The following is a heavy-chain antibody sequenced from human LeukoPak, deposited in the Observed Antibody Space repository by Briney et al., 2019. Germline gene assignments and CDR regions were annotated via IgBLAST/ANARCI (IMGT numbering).Heavy chain of an antibody. D-gene: IGHD3-22*01. Sequence: SVKVSCKASGGTFSSYTTSWVRQAPGQGLEWMGRIIPILGIANYAQKFQGRVTITADKSTSTAYMELSSLRSEDTAVYYCARPYYYDSSGWDAFDIWGQGTMVTVSS. V-gene: IGHV1-69*02. J-gene: IGHJ3*02. CDR3: ARPYYYDSSGWDAFDI. CDR2: IIPILGIA. CDR1: GGTFSSYT.